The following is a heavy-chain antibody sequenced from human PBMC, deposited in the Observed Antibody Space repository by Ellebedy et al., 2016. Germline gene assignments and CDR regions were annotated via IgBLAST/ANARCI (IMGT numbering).Heavy chain of an antibody. CDR1: GFTFSSFT. Sequence: GESLKISCAASGFTFSSFTMSWVRQPPGKGLEWISRIGSSGGDIYYVDSVKGRFTISRDNAGNTLYLQMSSLRVEDTAIYYCATRHLAASTSGYNGYWFFDLWGRGTLVTVSS. J-gene: IGHJ2*01. D-gene: IGHD2-2*02. V-gene: IGHV3-23*01. CDR3: ATRHLAASTSGYNGYWFFDL. CDR2: IGSSGGDI.